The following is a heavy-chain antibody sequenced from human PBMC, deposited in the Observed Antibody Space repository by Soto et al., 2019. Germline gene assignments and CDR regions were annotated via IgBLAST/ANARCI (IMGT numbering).Heavy chain of an antibody. Sequence: GASVKVSCKASGFTFTSSAVQWVRQARGQRLEWIGWIVVGSGNTNYAQKFQERVTITRDMSTSTAYMELSSLRSEDTAVYYCAAVSSYYDFWSGYYTPPLYYGMDVWGQGTTVTVSS. V-gene: IGHV1-58*01. D-gene: IGHD3-3*01. J-gene: IGHJ6*02. CDR3: AAVSSYYDFWSGYYTPPLYYGMDV. CDR1: GFTFTSSA. CDR2: IVVGSGNT.